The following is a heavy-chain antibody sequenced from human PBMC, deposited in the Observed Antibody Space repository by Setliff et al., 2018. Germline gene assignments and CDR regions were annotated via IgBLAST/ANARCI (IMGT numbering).Heavy chain of an antibody. CDR2: IGHTGSI. CDR1: GYSISSGYI. V-gene: IGHV4-38-2*02. D-gene: IGHD2-21*02. CDR3: ARDLGHGGDSDY. J-gene: IGHJ4*02. Sequence: KSSETLSLTCTVSGYSISSGYIWGWIRQPPGKGLEWVGNIGHTGSINYNPSLKSRLTISRGTSKNQVSLKLNSVTATDTAVYYCARDLGHGGDSDYWGQGILVTVSS.